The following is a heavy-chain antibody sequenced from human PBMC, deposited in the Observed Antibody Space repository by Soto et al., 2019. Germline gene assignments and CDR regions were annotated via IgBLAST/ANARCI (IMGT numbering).Heavy chain of an antibody. V-gene: IGHV1-3*01. CDR2: IICGSGNT. Sequence: QVQLVQSGAEVKQPGASASVSCKASGYNFTTYVVHWLRQAPGQGPEWMGWIICGSGNTVYSQKFQGRVTFTRDTSARTAYMDLNSLTSGDTAVYYCARGYTSGWTFDFWGRGTLVTVSS. J-gene: IGHJ4*02. CDR1: GYNFTTYV. CDR3: ARGYTSGWTFDF. D-gene: IGHD6-19*01.